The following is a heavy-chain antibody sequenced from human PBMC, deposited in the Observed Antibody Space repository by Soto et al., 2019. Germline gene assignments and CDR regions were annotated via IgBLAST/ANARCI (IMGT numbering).Heavy chain of an antibody. V-gene: IGHV3-15*07. D-gene: IGHD3-22*01. CDR3: TTDLGPKDSSGYYSLYYYGMDV. J-gene: IGHJ6*02. Sequence: EVQLVESGGGLVKPGGSLRLSCAASGFTFSNAWMNWVRQAPGKGLEWVGRIKSKTDGGTTDYAAPVKGRFTISRDDSNNTLYLQMNSLKTEDTAVYYCTTDLGPKDSSGYYSLYYYGMDVWGQGTTVTVSS. CDR1: GFTFSNAW. CDR2: IKSKTDGGTT.